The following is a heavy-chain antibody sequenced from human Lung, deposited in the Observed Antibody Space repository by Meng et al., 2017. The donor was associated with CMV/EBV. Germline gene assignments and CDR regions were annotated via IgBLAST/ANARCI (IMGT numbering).Heavy chain of an antibody. CDR2: IYYSRST. Sequence: LXCTVSGGSVSSGSYYWSWIRQPPGKGLEWIGYIYYSRSTNYNPSLKSRVTISVDTSKNQFSLKLSSVTAADTAEYYGEREDRAARPYYYYGMEVGXQGNXVTVSS. V-gene: IGHV4-61*01. D-gene: IGHD6-6*01. J-gene: IGHJ6*02. CDR1: GGSVSSGSYY. CDR3: EREDRAARPYYYYGMEV.